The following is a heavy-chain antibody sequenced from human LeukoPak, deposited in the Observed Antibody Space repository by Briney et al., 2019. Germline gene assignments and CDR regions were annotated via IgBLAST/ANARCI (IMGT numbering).Heavy chain of an antibody. CDR1: GFTFRNYG. Sequence: GTSLTLSCAASGFTFRNYGMHWVRRAPGKGLEWVALIYFDGTNKYYTDSVKGRFTISRGNSENTVYMQMSSLRAEDTAVYYCARKQYSSSSATVGAFDIWGQGTMVTVSS. V-gene: IGHV3-33*01. CDR2: IYFDGTNK. J-gene: IGHJ3*02. CDR3: ARKQYSSSSATVGAFDI. D-gene: IGHD6-6*01.